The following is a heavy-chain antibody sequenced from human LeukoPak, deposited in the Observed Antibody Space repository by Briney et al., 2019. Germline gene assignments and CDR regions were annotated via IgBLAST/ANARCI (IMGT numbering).Heavy chain of an antibody. D-gene: IGHD5-24*01. CDR1: GYTSTSYG. CDR3: ARESPREAWFDP. CDR2: TSAYNGNT. Sequence: ASVKVSCKASGYTSTSYGISWVRQAPGQGLEWMGWTSAYNGNTNYAQKLQGRVTMTTDTSTSTAYMELRSLRSDDTAVYYCARESPREAWFDPWGQGTLVTVSS. V-gene: IGHV1-18*01. J-gene: IGHJ5*02.